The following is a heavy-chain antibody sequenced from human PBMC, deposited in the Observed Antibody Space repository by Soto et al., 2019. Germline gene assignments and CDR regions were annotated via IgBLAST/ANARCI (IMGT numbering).Heavy chain of an antibody. CDR1: GYTFISYD. Sequence: ASVKVSCKASGYTFISYDINGVRQATGQGLEWMGWMNPNSGNTGYAQKFQGRVTMTRNTSISTAYMELSSLRSEDTAVYYCARGQEYLGAFDIWGQGTMVTVSS. CDR3: ARGQEYLGAFDI. J-gene: IGHJ3*02. V-gene: IGHV1-8*01. CDR2: MNPNSGNT.